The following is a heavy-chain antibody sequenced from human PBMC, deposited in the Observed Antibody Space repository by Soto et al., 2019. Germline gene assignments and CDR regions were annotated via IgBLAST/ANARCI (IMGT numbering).Heavy chain of an antibody. D-gene: IGHD6-6*01. Sequence: QVQLVESGGGVVQPGRSLRLSCAASGFTFSSYAMHWVRQAPGKGLEWVAVISYDGSNKYYADSVKGRFTISRDNSKNTLYLEMNSLRAEDTAVYYCARVEDSYGEPIDYWGQGTLVTVSS. CDR3: ARVEDSYGEPIDY. V-gene: IGHV3-30-3*01. CDR1: GFTFSSYA. CDR2: ISYDGSNK. J-gene: IGHJ4*02.